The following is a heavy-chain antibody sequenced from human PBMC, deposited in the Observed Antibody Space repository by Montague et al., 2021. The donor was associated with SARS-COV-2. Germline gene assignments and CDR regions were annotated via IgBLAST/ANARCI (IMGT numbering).Heavy chain of an antibody. V-gene: IGHV4-39*01. CDR2: IYYSGST. CDR1: GGSISSSSYY. D-gene: IGHD3-10*01. J-gene: IGHJ6*02. Sequence: SETLSLTCTVSGGSISSSSYYWGWIRQPPGKGLEWIGSIYYSGSTYYNESLKSRVTISVDTSKNQFSLKLSSVTAADTAVYYCARLSNHYGSGSYYPHNYYYYGMDVWGQGTTVTVSS. CDR3: ARLSNHYGSGSYYPHNYYYYGMDV.